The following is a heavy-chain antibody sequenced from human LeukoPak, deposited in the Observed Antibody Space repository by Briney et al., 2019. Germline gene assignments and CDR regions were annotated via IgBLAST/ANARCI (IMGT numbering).Heavy chain of an antibody. CDR3: ARTPARSGWAYYFDY. V-gene: IGHV4-4*07. J-gene: IGHJ4*02. Sequence: PSETLSLTCTVSGGSISSYYWSWIRQPAGKGLEWIGRIYTSGSTNYNPSLKSRVTISVDKSKNQFSLKLSSVTAADTAVYYCARTPARSGWAYYFDYWGQGALVTVSS. D-gene: IGHD6-19*01. CDR2: IYTSGST. CDR1: GGSISSYY.